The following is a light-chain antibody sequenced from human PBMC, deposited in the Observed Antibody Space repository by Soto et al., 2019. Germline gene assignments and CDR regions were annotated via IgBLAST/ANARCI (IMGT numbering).Light chain of an antibody. CDR1: SSDVGGYNY. Sequence: QSALTQPASVSGSPGQSITISCTGTSSDVGGYNYVSWYQQHPGKAPKLMIYDVTNRPSGVSDRFSGSKSGNTASLSISGLQGEDEADYYCSSYTSSSINWLFGGGTKLTVL. CDR3: SSYTSSSINWL. J-gene: IGLJ3*02. V-gene: IGLV2-14*03. CDR2: DVT.